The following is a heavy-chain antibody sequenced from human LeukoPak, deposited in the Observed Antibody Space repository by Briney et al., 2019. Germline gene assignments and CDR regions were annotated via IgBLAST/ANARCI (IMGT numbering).Heavy chain of an antibody. Sequence: SETLSLTCTVSGCSISSGSYYWSWIRQPAGKGLEWIGRIYTSGSTNYNPSLKGRVTISVDTPKNQFSLKLSSVTAADTAVYYCARDYFVRSLYYYYYMDVWGKGTTVTVSS. CDR2: IYTSGST. D-gene: IGHD3-10*01. CDR1: GCSISSGSYY. J-gene: IGHJ6*03. V-gene: IGHV4-61*02. CDR3: ARDYFVRSLYYYYYMDV.